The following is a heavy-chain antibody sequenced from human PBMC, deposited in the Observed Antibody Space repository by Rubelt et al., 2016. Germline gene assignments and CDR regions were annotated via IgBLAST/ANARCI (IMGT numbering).Heavy chain of an antibody. D-gene: IGHD3-22*01. Sequence: QVQLVESGGGVVQPGRSLRLSCAASGFTLSSYGMHWVRQAPGKGLEWVAVIWYDGSNKYYADSVKGRFTISRDNSKNTLYLQMNSLRAEDTAVYYCARDMDYYDSSALDYWGQGTLVTVSS. J-gene: IGHJ4*02. CDR2: IWYDGSNK. CDR3: ARDMDYYDSSALDY. CDR1: GFTLSSYG. V-gene: IGHV3-33*01.